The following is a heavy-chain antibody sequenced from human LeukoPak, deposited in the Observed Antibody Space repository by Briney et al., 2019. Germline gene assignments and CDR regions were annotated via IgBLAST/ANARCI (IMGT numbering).Heavy chain of an antibody. V-gene: IGHV1-2*02. CDR1: GYTFTGYY. CDR2: INPNSGGT. CDR3: ARVYSALQVTATRRNWFDP. J-gene: IGHJ5*02. D-gene: IGHD2-21*02. Sequence: AASVKVSCMASGYTFTGYYMHWVRQAPGQGLEWMGWINPNSGGTNYAQKFQGRVTMTRDTSISTAYMELSRLRSDDTAVYYCARVYSALQVTATRRNWFDPWGQGTLVTVSS.